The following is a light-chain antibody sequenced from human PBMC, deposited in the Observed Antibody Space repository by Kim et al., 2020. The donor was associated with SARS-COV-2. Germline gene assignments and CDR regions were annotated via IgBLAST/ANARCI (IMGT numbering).Light chain of an antibody. V-gene: IGLV10-54*01. CDR3: SAWDSSLSAWV. J-gene: IGLJ3*02. CDR1: SNNVGSEG. Sequence: TARLTCTTNSNNVGSEGVAWLQQHQGHPPKLLSCRNNDRPSGISERFSASRSGNTASLTITGLQPEDEADYYCSAWDSSLSAWVFGGGTKLTVL. CDR2: RNN.